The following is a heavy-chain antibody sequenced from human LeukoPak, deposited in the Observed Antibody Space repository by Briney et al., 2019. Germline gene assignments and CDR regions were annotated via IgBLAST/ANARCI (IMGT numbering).Heavy chain of an antibody. CDR2: VSYTGSA. CDR1: GGSISGYY. D-gene: IGHD6-13*01. Sequence: SETLSLTCTVSGGSISGYYWSWIRQPPGRGLEWIGYVSYTGSANYNPSLKSRVTISVDTSKNHFSLKLSSVTAADTAVYYCARDRQQLVFDSWGQGTLVTVSS. CDR3: ARDRQQLVFDS. V-gene: IGHV4-59*01. J-gene: IGHJ4*02.